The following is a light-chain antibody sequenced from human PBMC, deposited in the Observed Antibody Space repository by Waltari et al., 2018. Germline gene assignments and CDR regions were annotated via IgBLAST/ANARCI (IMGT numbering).Light chain of an antibody. CDR1: RSDLGGYNY. J-gene: IGLJ3*02. CDR2: DVS. Sequence: QSALTQPASVSGAPGQSITIACTGTRSDLGGYNYVSCYQHHPGQVPKLLIFDVSHRPSGVSTRFSGSKSGNTASLTISGLQAEDESDYYCCSFTSRSTWVFGGGTKLTVL. CDR3: CSFTSRSTWV. V-gene: IGLV2-14*03.